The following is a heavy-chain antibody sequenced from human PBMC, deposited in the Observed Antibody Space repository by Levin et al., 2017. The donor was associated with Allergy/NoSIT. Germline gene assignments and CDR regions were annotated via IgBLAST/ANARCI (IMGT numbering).Heavy chain of an antibody. D-gene: IGHD5/OR15-5a*01. Sequence: KTSETLSLTCAISGDTVSNNNAAWSWIRQSPSRGLEWLGRTYYRSKWYNDYAVSVKSRITVNPDTSKNQFSLQLESVTPEDTAVYYCARDVTRVYDYWGQGILVTVSS. V-gene: IGHV6-1*01. J-gene: IGHJ4*02. CDR1: GDTVSNNNAA. CDR3: ARDVTRVYDY. CDR2: TYYRSKWYN.